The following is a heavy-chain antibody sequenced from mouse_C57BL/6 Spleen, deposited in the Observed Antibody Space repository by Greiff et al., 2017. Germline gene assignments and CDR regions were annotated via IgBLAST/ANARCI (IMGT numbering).Heavy chain of an antibody. D-gene: IGHD1-1*01. J-gene: IGHJ4*01. V-gene: IGHV1-39*01. Sequence: EVQLQQSGPELVKPGASVKISCKASGYSFTDYNMNRVKQSTGKSLEWIGVINPNYGTTSYNQKFKGKATLTVDQSSSTAYMQLNSLTSEVSAVYYGAREGYYGSSYVLYYAMDYWGQGTSVTVSS. CDR2: INPNYGTT. CDR1: GYSFTDYN. CDR3: AREGYYGSSYVLYYAMDY.